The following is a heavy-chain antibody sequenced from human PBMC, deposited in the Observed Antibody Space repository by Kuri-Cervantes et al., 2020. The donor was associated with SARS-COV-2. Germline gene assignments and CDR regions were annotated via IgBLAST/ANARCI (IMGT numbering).Heavy chain of an antibody. V-gene: IGHV3-30-3*01. CDR2: ISYDGINK. Sequence: GESLKISCAASGFTFASYAMHWVRQAPGKGLEWVTLISYDGINKFYADSVRGRFTISRDNSKNTLYLQMNSLRPEDTAVYYCARDRQRDFDQWGQGTLVTVSS. J-gene: IGHJ4*02. CDR3: ARDRQRDFDQ. D-gene: IGHD6-25*01. CDR1: GFTFASYA.